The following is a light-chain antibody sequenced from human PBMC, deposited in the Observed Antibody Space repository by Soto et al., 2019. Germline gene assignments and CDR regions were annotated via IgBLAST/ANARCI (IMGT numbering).Light chain of an antibody. CDR2: GAS. CDR3: PQYGSSPRT. V-gene: IGKV3-20*01. CDR1: QSRSSSY. Sequence: IVLMQSPGTLSLSPGERATLSCRPSQSRSSSYLASYQQKPGQPHRLLIYGASSRAAGIPDRFSGSGSGTDFNLTISRLEPEDFAVYYCPQYGSSPRTFGQGTTVDIK. J-gene: IGKJ1*01.